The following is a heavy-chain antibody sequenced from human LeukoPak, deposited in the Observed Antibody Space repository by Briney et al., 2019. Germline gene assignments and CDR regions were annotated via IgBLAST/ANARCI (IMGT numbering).Heavy chain of an antibody. D-gene: IGHD1-26*01. CDR1: GFTFSSYS. J-gene: IGHJ3*02. V-gene: IGHV3-21*01. Sequence: GGSLRLSCAASGFTFSSYSMNWVRQTPGKGLEWVSSIGSSSSHIYYAYSVKGRFTISRDNAKNSLYLQMNSLRAEDTAVYYCARLGSGGTREDTFDIWGQGTMVTVSS. CDR3: ARLGSGGTREDTFDI. CDR2: IGSSSSHI.